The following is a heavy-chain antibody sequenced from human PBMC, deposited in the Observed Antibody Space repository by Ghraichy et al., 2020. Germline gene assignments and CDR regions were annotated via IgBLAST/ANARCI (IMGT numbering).Heavy chain of an antibody. V-gene: IGHV1-2*02. CDR3: ARESPYCSRSSCSLDY. D-gene: IGHD2-2*01. Sequence: ASVKVSCKASGYTFIGYYIHWVRQAPGQGLEWMGWINPNSGGTNCAQKFQGRVTMTRDTSISTAYMELSRLRSDDTAVYYCARESPYCSRSSCSLDYWAQGTLVTVSS. J-gene: IGHJ4*02. CDR2: INPNSGGT. CDR1: GYTFIGYY.